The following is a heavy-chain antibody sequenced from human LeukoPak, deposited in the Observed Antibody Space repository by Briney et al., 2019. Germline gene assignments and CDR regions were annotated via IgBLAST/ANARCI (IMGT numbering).Heavy chain of an antibody. Sequence: GGSLRLSCVASGFTVSSNYMSWVRQPPGKGLECVSLLYSDGSAFYADSVKGRFTISRDNSKNTVYLQMNMLRAEDTAVYYCARDSSSFPNYFDYWGQGTLVTVSS. V-gene: IGHV3-53*01. CDR1: GFTVSSNY. CDR3: ARDSSSFPNYFDY. CDR2: LYSDGSA. D-gene: IGHD2/OR15-2a*01. J-gene: IGHJ4*02.